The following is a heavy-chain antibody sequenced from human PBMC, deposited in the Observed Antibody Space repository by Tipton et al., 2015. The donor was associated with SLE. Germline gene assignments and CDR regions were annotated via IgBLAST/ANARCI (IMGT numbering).Heavy chain of an antibody. CDR3: ARGGSRGFDY. V-gene: IGHV4-59*01. J-gene: IGHJ4*02. CDR1: GGSISRDY. D-gene: IGHD3-10*01. CDR2: IYYSGST. Sequence: TLSLTCTVSGGSISRDYWSWIRQPPGKGLEWIGYIYYSGSTNYKPSLKSRVTISVDPSKNQFSLKLSSVTAADTAVYYCARGGSRGFDYWGQGKLVTVSS.